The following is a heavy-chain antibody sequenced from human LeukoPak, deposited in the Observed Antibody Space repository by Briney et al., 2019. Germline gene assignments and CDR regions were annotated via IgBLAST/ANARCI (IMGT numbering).Heavy chain of an antibody. CDR2: ISPTGSTT. D-gene: IGHD6-13*01. J-gene: IGHJ4*02. V-gene: IGHV3-74*01. CDR1: GFSFSGHW. CDR3: ARGPSSNWSGLDF. Sequence: GGSLRLSCAASGFSFSGHWMHWARQLPGKGLVWVSRISPTGSTTSYADSVKGRFTVSRDNAKNTLYLQVNNLRAEDTTVYYCARGPSSNWSGLDFWGQGTLLTVSS.